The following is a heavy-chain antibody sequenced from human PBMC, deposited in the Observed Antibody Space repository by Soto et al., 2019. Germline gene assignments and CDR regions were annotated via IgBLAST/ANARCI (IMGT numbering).Heavy chain of an antibody. Sequence: SETLSLTCTVSGGSISSYYWSWIRQPPGKGLEWIGYIYYSGSTNYNPSLKSRVTISVDTSKNQFSLKLSSVTAADTAVYYCARDKRRDYYDSSGYSIFDYWGQGTLVTVSS. V-gene: IGHV4-59*01. CDR2: IYYSGST. J-gene: IGHJ4*02. CDR1: GGSISSYY. CDR3: ARDKRRDYYDSSGYSIFDY. D-gene: IGHD3-22*01.